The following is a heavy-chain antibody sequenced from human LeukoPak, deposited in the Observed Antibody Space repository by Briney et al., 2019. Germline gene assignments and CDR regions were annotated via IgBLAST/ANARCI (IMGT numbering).Heavy chain of an antibody. CDR2: ISYDGSNK. D-gene: IGHD3-10*01. Sequence: GGSLRLSCAASGFTFSSYGMHWVRQAPGKGLGWVAVISYDGSNKYYADSVKGRFTISRDNSKNTLYLQMNSLRAEDTAVYYCASPGSYSSFLGYYYYMDVWGKGTTVTVSS. CDR1: GFTFSSYG. J-gene: IGHJ6*03. CDR3: ASPGSYSSFLGYYYYMDV. V-gene: IGHV3-30*03.